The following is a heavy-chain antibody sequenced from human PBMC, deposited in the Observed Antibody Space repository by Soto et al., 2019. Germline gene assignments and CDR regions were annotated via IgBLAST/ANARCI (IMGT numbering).Heavy chain of an antibody. Sequence: SETLSLTCFVSGGSVTSHHWTWIRQSPGKGLEWIGYTYQSGSAYYNPSLKSRVTISVDRSKNQFSLNLTSVTAADTAVYYCARDYYGMDVWGQGTTVTVSS. J-gene: IGHJ6*02. CDR3: ARDYYGMDV. CDR1: GGSVTSHH. V-gene: IGHV4-30-2*06. CDR2: TYQSGSA.